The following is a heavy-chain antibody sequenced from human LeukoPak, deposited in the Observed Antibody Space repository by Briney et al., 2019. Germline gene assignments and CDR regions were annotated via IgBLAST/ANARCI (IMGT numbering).Heavy chain of an antibody. J-gene: IGHJ3*02. D-gene: IGHD3-3*01. Sequence: PSETLSLTCTVSGYSISSGYYWGWIRPPPGKGLEWIGSIYHSGSTYYNPSLKSRVTISVDTSKNQFSLKLSSVTAADTAVYYCARDLDDAYYDFWSGYSPRDAFDIWGQGTMVTVSS. CDR1: GYSISSGYY. CDR2: IYHSGST. V-gene: IGHV4-38-2*02. CDR3: ARDLDDAYYDFWSGYSPRDAFDI.